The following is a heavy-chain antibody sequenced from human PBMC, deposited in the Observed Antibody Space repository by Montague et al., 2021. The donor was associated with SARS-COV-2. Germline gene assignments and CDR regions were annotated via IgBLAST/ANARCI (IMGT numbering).Heavy chain of an antibody. CDR3: ARSPTYYHILTGYFNGPNWFDP. CDR1: GGSISSSSYY. Sequence: SETLSLTCTVSGGSISSSSYYWGWIRHPPGKGLEWIGSIYYSGSTYYNPSLKSRVTISVDTSKNQFSLKLSSVTAADTAVYYCARSPTYYHILTGYFNGPNWFDPWGQGTLVTVSS. V-gene: IGHV4-39*01. D-gene: IGHD3-9*01. J-gene: IGHJ5*02. CDR2: IYYSGST.